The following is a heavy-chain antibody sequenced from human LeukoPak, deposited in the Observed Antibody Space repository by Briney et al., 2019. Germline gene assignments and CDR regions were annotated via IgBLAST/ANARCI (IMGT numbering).Heavy chain of an antibody. V-gene: IGHV4-39*07. J-gene: IGHJ4*02. Sequence: SETLSLTCTVSGGSISSSSYYWGWIRQPPGKGLEWIGSIYYSGSTYYNPSLKSRVTISVDTSKNRFSLKLSSVTAADTAVYYCARTVAGTFDYWGQGTLVTVSS. CDR3: ARTVAGTFDY. CDR1: GGSISSSSYY. D-gene: IGHD6-19*01. CDR2: IYYSGST.